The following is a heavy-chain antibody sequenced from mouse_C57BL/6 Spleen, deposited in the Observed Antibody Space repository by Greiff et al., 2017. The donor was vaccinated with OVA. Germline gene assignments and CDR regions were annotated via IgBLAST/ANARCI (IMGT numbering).Heavy chain of an antibody. CDR3: ARYIGSSGYNYFDY. CDR1: GFTFTDYY. D-gene: IGHD3-2*02. V-gene: IGHV7-3*01. J-gene: IGHJ2*01. Sequence: EVQLVESGGGLVQPGGSLSLSCAASGFTFTDYYMSWVRQPPGKALEWLGFIRNKANGYTTEYSASVKGRFTISRDNSQSILYLQMNALRAEDSATYYCARYIGSSGYNYFDYWGQGTTLTVSS. CDR2: IRNKANGYTT.